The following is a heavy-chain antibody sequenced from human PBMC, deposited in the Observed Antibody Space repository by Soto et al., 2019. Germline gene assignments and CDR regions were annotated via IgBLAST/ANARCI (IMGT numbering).Heavy chain of an antibody. Sequence: GGSLRLSCAASGFTFSSYWMSWVRQAPGKGLEWVANIKQDGSEKYYVDSVKGRFTISRDNAKNSLYLQMNSLRAEDTAVYYCAKGGVLTGYSFDYWGQGTLVTVSS. V-gene: IGHV3-7*03. CDR1: GFTFSSYW. D-gene: IGHD3-9*01. CDR2: IKQDGSEK. J-gene: IGHJ4*02. CDR3: AKGGVLTGYSFDY.